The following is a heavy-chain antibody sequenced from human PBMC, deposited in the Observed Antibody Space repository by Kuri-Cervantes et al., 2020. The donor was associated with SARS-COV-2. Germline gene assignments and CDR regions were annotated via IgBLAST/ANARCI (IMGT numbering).Heavy chain of an antibody. Sequence: ASVKVSCKVSGNTLTELPLHWVRQAPGKGLEWMRGFDPEQREIIYAQKFQGRVSMTEDTSTDTAYMELSSLRSEDTAVYYCAKELVGDFDWLLRSTVAPQYYFDYWGQGTLVTVSS. CDR1: GNTLTELP. D-gene: IGHD3-9*01. CDR3: AKELVGDFDWLLRSTVAPQYYFDY. CDR2: FDPEQREI. V-gene: IGHV1-24*01. J-gene: IGHJ4*02.